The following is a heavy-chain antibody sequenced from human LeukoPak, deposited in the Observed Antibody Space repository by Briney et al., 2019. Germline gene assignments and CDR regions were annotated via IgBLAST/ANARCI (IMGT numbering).Heavy chain of an antibody. V-gene: IGHV4-59*12. CDR2: IYYSGST. Sequence: PSETLSLTCTVSGGSISSYYWSWIRQPPGKGLEWIGYIYYSGSTYYNPSLKSRVTISVDTSKNQFSLKLTSVTAADTAVYYCARVRGLYYYGMDVWGQGATVTVSS. CDR3: ARVRGLYYYGMDV. J-gene: IGHJ6*02. CDR1: GGSISSYY.